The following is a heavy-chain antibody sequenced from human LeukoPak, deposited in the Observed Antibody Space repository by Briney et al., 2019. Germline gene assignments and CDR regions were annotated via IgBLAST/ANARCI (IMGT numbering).Heavy chain of an antibody. D-gene: IGHD5-18*01. Sequence: PGGSLRLSCAASGFTFSSYWMHWVRQAPGKGLVWVSRINSDGSSTSYADSVKGRFTISRDNAKNTLYLQMNSLRAEDTAVYYCARDGGTNTAIPLGYYYYYMDVWGKGTTVTVSS. CDR1: GFTFSSYW. J-gene: IGHJ6*03. CDR2: INSDGSST. V-gene: IGHV3-74*01. CDR3: ARDGGTNTAIPLGYYYYYMDV.